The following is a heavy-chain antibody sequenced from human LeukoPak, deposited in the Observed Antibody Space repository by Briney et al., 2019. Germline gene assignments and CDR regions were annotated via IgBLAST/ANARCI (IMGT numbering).Heavy chain of an antibody. D-gene: IGHD3-16*01. CDR1: GDSITSTY. V-gene: IGHV4-59*08. Sequence: SETLSLTCTVSGDSITSTYWSWIRQPPGKGLEYLGYIYYNGDTNYNPSLRGRLTLSLDMSKNQFSLKLTSVTAADTVVYFCAKTARVPYYWGQGILVTVSS. CDR2: IYYNGDT. J-gene: IGHJ4*02. CDR3: AKTARVPYY.